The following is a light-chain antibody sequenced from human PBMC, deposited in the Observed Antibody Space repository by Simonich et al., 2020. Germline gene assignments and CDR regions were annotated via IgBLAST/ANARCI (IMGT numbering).Light chain of an antibody. J-gene: IGLJ3*02. CDR1: SGHSSYA. CDR3: QTWGTGIQV. Sequence: QLVLPQSPSASASLGASVKLTCTLSSGHSSYAIAWHQQQPETGPRYLMKLNRDGSHSKGAGIPVRFSVSSSGAERYLTISSLQSEDEADYYCQTWGTGIQVFGGGTKLTVL. CDR2: LNRDGSH. V-gene: IGLV4-69*01.